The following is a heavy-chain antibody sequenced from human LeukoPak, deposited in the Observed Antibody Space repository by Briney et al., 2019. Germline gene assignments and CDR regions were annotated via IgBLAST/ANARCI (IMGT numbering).Heavy chain of an antibody. V-gene: IGHV3-64D*09. D-gene: IGHD5-12*01. Sequence: HPGGSLRLSCAASGFTFSGYAMNWVRQAPGKGLEYVSSVTSDGSTTYYADSLKGRFTISRDNSKNILYLQMSSLRPEDTALYYCLKDQGGYSAYWGQGTLVTVSS. CDR3: LKDQGGYSAY. J-gene: IGHJ4*02. CDR2: VTSDGSTT. CDR1: GFTFSGYA.